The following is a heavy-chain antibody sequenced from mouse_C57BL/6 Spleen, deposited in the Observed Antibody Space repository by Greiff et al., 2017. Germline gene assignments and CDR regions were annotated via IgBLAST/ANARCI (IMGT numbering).Heavy chain of an antibody. Sequence: EVQLVESGGGLVQPGGSMKLSCVASGFTFSNYWMNWVRQSPEKGLEWVAQIRLKSDNYATHYAESVKGRFTISRDDSKSSVYLQMNNLRAEDTGIYYCTNWLYYDAMDYGGQGTSGTVSS. CDR3: TNWLYYDAMDY. V-gene: IGHV6-3*01. CDR2: IRLKSDNYAT. D-gene: IGHD4-1*01. J-gene: IGHJ4*01. CDR1: GFTFSNYW.